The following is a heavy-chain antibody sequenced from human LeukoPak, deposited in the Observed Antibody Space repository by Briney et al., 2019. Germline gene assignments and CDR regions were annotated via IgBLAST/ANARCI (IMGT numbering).Heavy chain of an antibody. J-gene: IGHJ4*02. V-gene: IGHV1-8*01. D-gene: IGHD3-22*01. CDR1: GYTFTSYD. CDR2: MNPNSGNT. CDR3: ASPSAQIYHSSGYYSA. Sequence: GASVKVSCKASGYTFTSYDINWVRQAPGQGLEWMGWMNPNSGNTGYAQKFQGRVTMTRNTAISTAYMELSSLRSEDTAVYHCASPSAQIYHSSGYYSARGQGTLVTVSS.